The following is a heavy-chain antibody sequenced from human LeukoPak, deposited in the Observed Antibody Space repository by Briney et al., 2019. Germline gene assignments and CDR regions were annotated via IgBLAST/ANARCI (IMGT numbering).Heavy chain of an antibody. Sequence: GGSLRLSCAASGFTVSSNYMSWVRQAPGKGLEWVSVIYSGGSTYYADSVKGRFTISRDNSKNTLYLQMNSLRAEDRAVYYCARSTSSGYYVHWGQGTLVTVSS. CDR1: GFTVSSNY. D-gene: IGHD3-22*01. V-gene: IGHV3-66*01. CDR3: ARSTSSGYYVH. J-gene: IGHJ4*02. CDR2: IYSGGST.